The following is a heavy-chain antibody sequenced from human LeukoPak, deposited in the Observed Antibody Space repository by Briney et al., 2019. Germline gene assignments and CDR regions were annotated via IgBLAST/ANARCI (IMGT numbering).Heavy chain of an antibody. CDR2: IKQDGSEI. D-gene: IGHD3-3*01. CDR1: GFAFSTYW. J-gene: IGHJ6*02. Sequence: PGGSLRLSCAASGFAFSTYWMSWVRQAPGKGLEWVANIKQDGSEIYYVDSVKGRFTISRDNSKNTLYLQMGSLRAEDMAVYYCARDQKAVFDRLYYYGMDVWGQGTTVTVSS. CDR3: ARDQKAVFDRLYYYGMDV. V-gene: IGHV3-7*01.